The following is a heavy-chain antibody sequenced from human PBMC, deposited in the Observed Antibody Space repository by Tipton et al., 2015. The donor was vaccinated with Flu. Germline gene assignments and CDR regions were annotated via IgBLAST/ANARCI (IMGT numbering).Heavy chain of an antibody. CDR1: GGSISSYY. CDR2: IYYSGST. CDR3: ARHRVEVEQTTGWFDP. D-gene: IGHD1/OR15-1a*01. J-gene: IGHJ5*02. V-gene: IGHV4-59*08. Sequence: TLSLTCTVSGGSISSYYWSWIRQPPGKGLEWIGYIYYSGSTNYNPSLKSRVTISVDTSKNQFSLKLSSVTAADTAVYYCARHRVEVEQTTGWFDPWGQGTLVTVSS.